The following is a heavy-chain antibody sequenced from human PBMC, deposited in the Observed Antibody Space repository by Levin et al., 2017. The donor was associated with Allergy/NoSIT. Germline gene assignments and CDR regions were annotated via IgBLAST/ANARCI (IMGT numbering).Heavy chain of an antibody. CDR3: ARQLGNFWSGYNYFDY. D-gene: IGHD3-3*01. CDR1: GFTFSSYD. Sequence: GESLKISCAASGFTFSSYDMNWVRQAPGKGLEWVSYISSSGSTIYYADSVKGRVTISRDYAKNSLYLQMNSLRAEDTAVYYCARQLGNFWSGYNYFDYWGQGTLVTVSS. J-gene: IGHJ4*02. CDR2: ISSSGSTI. V-gene: IGHV3-48*03.